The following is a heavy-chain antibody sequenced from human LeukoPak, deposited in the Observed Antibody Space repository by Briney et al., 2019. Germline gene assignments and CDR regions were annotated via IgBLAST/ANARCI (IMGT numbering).Heavy chain of an antibody. J-gene: IGHJ6*03. CDR2: IYTSGST. D-gene: IGHD2-2*02. CDR3: ARDYRDIVVVPAAILYYYYMDV. CDR1: GGSISSYY. V-gene: IGHV4-4*07. Sequence: PSETLSLTCTVSGGSISSYYWSWIRQPAGKGLEWIGRIYTSGSTNYNPSLKSRVTMSVDTSKNQFSLKLSSVTAADTVVYYCARDYRDIVVVPAAILYYYYMDVWGKGTTVTVSS.